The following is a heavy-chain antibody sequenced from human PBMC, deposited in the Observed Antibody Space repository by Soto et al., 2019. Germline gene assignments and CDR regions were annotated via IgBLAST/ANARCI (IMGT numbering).Heavy chain of an antibody. J-gene: IGHJ6*02. CDR3: ARDQKHYYDSSGYYGRAYYYGMDV. CDR2: INPSGGST. D-gene: IGHD3-22*01. V-gene: IGHV1-46*01. Sequence: ASVKVSCKASGYTFTSYYMHWVRQAPGQGLEWMGIINPSGGSTSYAQKFQGRVTMTRDTSTSTVYMELSSLRSEDTAVYYCARDQKHYYDSSGYYGRAYYYGMDVWGQGTTVTVSS. CDR1: GYTFTSYY.